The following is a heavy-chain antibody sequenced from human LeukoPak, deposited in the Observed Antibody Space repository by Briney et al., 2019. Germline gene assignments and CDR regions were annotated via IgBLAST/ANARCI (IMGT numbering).Heavy chain of an antibody. CDR2: IYYSGTT. CDR1: RGSISSSSYY. J-gene: IGHJ5*02. CDR3: ARRRRIAVAGSWFDP. Sequence: PSETLSLTSTDPRGSISSSSYYWGCIRQPPGKGLGWIGSIYYSGTTYYNPSLKTRATISVATSKNQFSWNLRSGTAADTAGNYCARRRRIAVAGSWFDPWGQGTLVTVSS. D-gene: IGHD6-19*01. V-gene: IGHV4-39*01.